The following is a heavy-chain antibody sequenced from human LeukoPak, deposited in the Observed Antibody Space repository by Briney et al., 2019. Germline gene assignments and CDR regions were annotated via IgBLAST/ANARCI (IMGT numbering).Heavy chain of an antibody. D-gene: IGHD1-26*01. CDR1: GGSISSTNW. Sequence: SETLSLTCGVSGGSISSTNWWSWVRQPPGQGLEWIGEVSLTGETNYNPSLNGRVTMSLDGSRNQLSLTLTSVTAADTAIYYCSRESGAFCPSGYWGQGTLVIVPP. CDR3: SRESGAFCPSGY. J-gene: IGHJ4*02. V-gene: IGHV4-4*02. CDR2: VSLTGET.